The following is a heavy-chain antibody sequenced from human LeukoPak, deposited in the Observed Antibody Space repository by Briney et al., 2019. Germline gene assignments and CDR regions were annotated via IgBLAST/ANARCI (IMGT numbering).Heavy chain of an antibody. D-gene: IGHD3-22*01. CDR2: IYPGDSDT. V-gene: IGHV5-51*01. CDR3: ASCYYYDSSGHYYFDY. Sequence: GESLKISCKGSGYSFTSYWIGWVRQMPGKGLEWMGIIYPGDSDTRYSPSFQGQVTISADKSISTAYLQWSSLKASDTAMYYCASCYYYDSSGHYYFDYWGQGTLVTVSS. CDR1: GYSFTSYW. J-gene: IGHJ4*02.